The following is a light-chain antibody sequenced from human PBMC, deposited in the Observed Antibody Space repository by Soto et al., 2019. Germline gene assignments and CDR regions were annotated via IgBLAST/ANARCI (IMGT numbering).Light chain of an antibody. CDR1: QSLLHITGETF. CDR2: EVS. J-gene: IGKJ5*01. V-gene: IGKV2D-29*02. CDR3: MQSTQLPPT. Sequence: DVVMTHTPLSLSVTPGQPASIACKSSQSLLHITGETFLFWYLQKPGQSPQLLIYEVSTRVSGVPDRFSGSGSGTDFTLEISRVETDDVGMYYCMQSTQLPPTFGQGTRLEIK.